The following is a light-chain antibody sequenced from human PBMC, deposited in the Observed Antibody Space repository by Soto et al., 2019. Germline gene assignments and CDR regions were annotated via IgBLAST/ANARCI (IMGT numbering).Light chain of an antibody. J-gene: IGKJ1*01. Sequence: EIVMTQSPATLSVSPGERATLSCRASQSVSSNLACYQQKPGQAPRLLIYGASTRATGIPARFSGSGSGTELTPTISRLQSEDFAVYYCQQYNNWPPRAWTFGEGTKVEIK. CDR1: QSVSSN. CDR3: QQYNNWPPRAWT. CDR2: GAS. V-gene: IGKV3-15*01.